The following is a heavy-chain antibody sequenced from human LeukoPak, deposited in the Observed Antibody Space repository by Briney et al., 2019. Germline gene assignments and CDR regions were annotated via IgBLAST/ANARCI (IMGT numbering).Heavy chain of an antibody. Sequence: GRSLRLSCAASGFTFSSYGMHWVRQAPGKGLEWVAVISYDGSNKYYADSVKGRFTISRDNSKNTLYLQMNSLRAEDTAVYYCAKGLRTTLDAFDIWGQGTMVTVSS. CDR2: ISYDGSNK. J-gene: IGHJ3*02. D-gene: IGHD2-15*01. CDR3: AKGLRTTLDAFDI. V-gene: IGHV3-30*18. CDR1: GFTFSSYG.